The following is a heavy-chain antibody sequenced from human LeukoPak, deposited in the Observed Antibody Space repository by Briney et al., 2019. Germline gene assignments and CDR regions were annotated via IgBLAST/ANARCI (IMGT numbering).Heavy chain of an antibody. CDR3: ARGGGPFYYYGLDV. Sequence: GGSLRLSCAASGITVSGNSMIWVRQAPGKGLEWVSLIYSDFVTHYADSVKGRFTISRDDSKNTLFLQMNNLRAEDTAVYYCARGGGPFYYYGLDVWGQGTTVTVSS. J-gene: IGHJ6*02. V-gene: IGHV3-53*01. D-gene: IGHD3-16*01. CDR2: IYSDFVT. CDR1: GITVSGNS.